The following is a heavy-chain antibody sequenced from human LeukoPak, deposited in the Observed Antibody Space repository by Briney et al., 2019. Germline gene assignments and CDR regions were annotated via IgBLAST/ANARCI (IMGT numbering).Heavy chain of an antibody. CDR2: IDTSSSTM. Sequence: GGSLRLSCAASGFTFSSYTMNWVRQAPGKGLEWISFIDTSSSTMHYADSVKGRFTISRDNAKNSLYLQMNSLRAEDTAVYYCAKELIMRFDFWGQGTLVTVSS. CDR3: AKELIMRFDF. CDR1: GFTFSSYT. D-gene: IGHD3-16*01. J-gene: IGHJ4*02. V-gene: IGHV3-48*01.